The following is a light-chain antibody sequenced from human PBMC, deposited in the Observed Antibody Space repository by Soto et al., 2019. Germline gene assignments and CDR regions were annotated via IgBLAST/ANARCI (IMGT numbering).Light chain of an antibody. CDR2: DVS. Sequence: QSALTQPASVSGSPGQSITISCTGTSSDVGGYNYVSWYQQHPGKAPKFMIYDVSNRPSGVSNRFSGFKSGNTASLTISGLHAEDEADYYWSSYTSSSTSVVFGGGTKVTVL. CDR3: SSYTSSSTSVV. V-gene: IGLV2-14*01. CDR1: SSDVGGYNY. J-gene: IGLJ2*01.